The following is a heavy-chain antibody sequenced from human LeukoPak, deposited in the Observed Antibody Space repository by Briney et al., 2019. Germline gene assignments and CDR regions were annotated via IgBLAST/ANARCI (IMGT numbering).Heavy chain of an antibody. Sequence: GGSLRLSCAASGFTFSSYSMNWVRQAPGKGLEWVSSISSSSSSYIYYADSVKGRFTISRDNAKNSLYLQMNSLRAEDTAVYYCARDAYDILTGYSGIDYWGQGTLVTVSS. CDR1: GFTFSSYS. CDR2: ISSSSSSYI. V-gene: IGHV3-21*01. J-gene: IGHJ4*02. D-gene: IGHD3-9*01. CDR3: ARDAYDILTGYSGIDY.